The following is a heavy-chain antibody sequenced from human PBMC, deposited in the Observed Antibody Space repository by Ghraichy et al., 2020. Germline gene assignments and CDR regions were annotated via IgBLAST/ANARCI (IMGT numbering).Heavy chain of an antibody. CDR3: ARSGYSSSYYFDY. Sequence: RTQTLTLTCTFSGFSLNTRGICVSWIRQPPGKALEWLARIDWDDAKFYRTSLKTRLTVSKDTSKNQVVLTMTNMDPVDTATYYCARSGYSSSYYFDYWGQGALLTVSS. J-gene: IGHJ4*02. V-gene: IGHV2-70*16. CDR2: IDWDDAK. CDR1: GFSLNTRGIC. D-gene: IGHD5-18*01.